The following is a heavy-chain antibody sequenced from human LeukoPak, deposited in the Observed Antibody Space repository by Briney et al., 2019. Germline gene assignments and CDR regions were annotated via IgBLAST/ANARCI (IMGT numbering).Heavy chain of an antibody. CDR1: GGTFSSYA. J-gene: IGHJ4*02. Sequence: SVKVSCKASGGTFSSYAISWVRQAPGQGLEWMGGIIPIFGTANYAQKFQGRVTITTDESTSTAYMELSSLRSEDTAVYYCAVGRGYNWNYGGYYFDYWGQGTLVTVSS. CDR2: IIPIFGTA. CDR3: AVGRGYNWNYGGYYFDY. V-gene: IGHV1-69*05. D-gene: IGHD1-7*01.